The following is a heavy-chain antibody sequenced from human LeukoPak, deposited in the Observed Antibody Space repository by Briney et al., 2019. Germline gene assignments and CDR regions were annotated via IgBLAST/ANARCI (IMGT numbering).Heavy chain of an antibody. D-gene: IGHD2-2*01. CDR3: ASSPPPYCSSTSCYELDY. Sequence: ASVKVSCKASGYTFTSYDINWVRQATGQGLEWMGWMNPNSGNTGYAQKFQGRVTITTDESTSTAYMELSSLRSEDTAVYYCASSPPPYCSSTSCYELDYWGQGTLVTVSS. V-gene: IGHV1-8*01. CDR1: GYTFTSYD. CDR2: MNPNSGNT. J-gene: IGHJ4*02.